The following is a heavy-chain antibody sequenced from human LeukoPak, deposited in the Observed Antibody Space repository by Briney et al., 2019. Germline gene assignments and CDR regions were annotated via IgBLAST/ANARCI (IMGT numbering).Heavy chain of an antibody. CDR3: ASEYYDILTGYTPHDY. V-gene: IGHV4-39*01. Sequence: SGTLSLTCTVSGGSISSSGYYWGWIRQPPGKGLEWIGSIYYSGSTYYNPSLKSRVTISGDTSKNQFSLKLSSVTAADTAVYYCASEYYDILTGYTPHDYWGQGTLVTVSS. D-gene: IGHD3-9*01. CDR2: IYYSGST. J-gene: IGHJ4*02. CDR1: GGSISSSGYY.